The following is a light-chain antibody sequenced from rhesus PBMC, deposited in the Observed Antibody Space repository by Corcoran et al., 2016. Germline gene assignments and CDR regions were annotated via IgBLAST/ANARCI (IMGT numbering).Light chain of an antibody. Sequence: QAALTQHRSVSGSPGQSVTVSCTGTSSDIGGYNYVSWYQQHPGAAPKLMIYEVNKRPSGVSDRFSGSKSGNTATLTISGFQAEDEADYYCSSYAGSNTVVFGSGTDLTVL. V-gene: IGLV2-32*02. CDR3: SSYAGSNTVV. J-gene: IGLJ6*01. CDR1: SSDIGGYNY. CDR2: EVN.